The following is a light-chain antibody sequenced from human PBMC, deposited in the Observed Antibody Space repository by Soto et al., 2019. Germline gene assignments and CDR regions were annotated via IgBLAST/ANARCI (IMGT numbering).Light chain of an antibody. CDR1: SSDIGSYNL. V-gene: IGLV2-23*02. CDR3: SSYTGSDVV. Sequence: QSALTQPASVSGSPGQSITISCTETSSDIGSYNLVSWYQQHPGKAPILMIYDVSKRPSGVSNRFSGSKSGNTASLTISGLPAEDEADYYCSSYTGSDVVFGGGTKLTVL. J-gene: IGLJ2*01. CDR2: DVS.